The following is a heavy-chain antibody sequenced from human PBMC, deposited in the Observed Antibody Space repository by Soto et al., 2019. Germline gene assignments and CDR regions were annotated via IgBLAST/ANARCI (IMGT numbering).Heavy chain of an antibody. CDR2: ISGSGGST. CDR1: GVTFSSYS. CDR3: TTDTPRTLTGPL. V-gene: IGHV3-23*01. J-gene: IGHJ4*02. Sequence: GGSLRLSCAASGVTFSSYSMSWVRQAPGKGLEWVSAISGSGGSTYYADSVKGRFTISRDNSKNTLYLQMNSLRAEDTAVYYCTTDTPRTLTGPLWGQGTLVTVSS. D-gene: IGHD3-9*01.